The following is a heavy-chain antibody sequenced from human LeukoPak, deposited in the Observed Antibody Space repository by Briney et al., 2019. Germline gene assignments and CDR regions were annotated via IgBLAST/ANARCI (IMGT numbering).Heavy chain of an antibody. CDR1: GITLSNYA. V-gene: IGHV3-23*01. J-gene: IGHJ6*02. CDR2: ISGSGGTT. Sequence: GGSLRLSCAVSGITLSNYAMTWVRQAPGKGLEWVSAISGSGGTTYYADFVKGRFTISRDSSKNTLFLQMNTLRAEDTAVYYCAGGAGVYYYGMDVWGQGTSVTVPS. CDR3: AGGAGVYYYGMDV.